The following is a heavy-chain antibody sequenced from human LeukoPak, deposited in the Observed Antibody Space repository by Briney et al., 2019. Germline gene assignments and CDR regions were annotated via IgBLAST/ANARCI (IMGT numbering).Heavy chain of an antibody. CDR1: GYTFTVYY. D-gene: IGHD5-18*01. J-gene: IGHJ4*02. CDR2: INPNRGGT. Sequence: ASVTVSFTASGYTFTVYYMHWVRQAPGQGLEWMGWINPNRGGTSYTQKFHGRVNVSRDTSIDAAYMELSRLRSDDTAVYYCAREGGGYNYAFRYWGQGTLVTVSS. CDR3: AREGGGYNYAFRY. V-gene: IGHV1-2*02.